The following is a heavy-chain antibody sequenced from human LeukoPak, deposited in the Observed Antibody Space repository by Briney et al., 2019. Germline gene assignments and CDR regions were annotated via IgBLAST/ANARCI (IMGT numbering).Heavy chain of an antibody. V-gene: IGHV4-4*07. CDR2: IYTSGST. J-gene: IGHJ4*02. D-gene: IGHD3-3*01. CDR1: GGSISSYY. Sequence: SETLSLTCTISGGSISSYYWSWIRQPAGKGLEWIGRIYTSGSTNYNPSLKSRVTMSVDTSKNQFSLKLSPVTAADTAVYYCAAYGTIFGVVIDYWGQGTLVTVSS. CDR3: AAYGTIFGVVIDY.